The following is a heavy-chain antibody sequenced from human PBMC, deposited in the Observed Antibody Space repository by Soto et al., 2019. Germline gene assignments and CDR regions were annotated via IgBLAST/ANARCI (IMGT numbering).Heavy chain of an antibody. CDR3: ARDNDRPQLGGNYYYILDV. Sequence: QVQLEQSGPEVKKPGSSVKVSCKASGGTFRNSAISWVRQAPGQGLEWMGGIMPIFRTPDYAQKSQGRVTITADESASTAYMELTGLRSDDTAVYYCARDNDRPQLGGNYYYILDVWGHGTTVTVSS. D-gene: IGHD1-1*01. CDR2: IMPIFRTP. CDR1: GGTFRNSA. V-gene: IGHV1-69*12. J-gene: IGHJ6*02.